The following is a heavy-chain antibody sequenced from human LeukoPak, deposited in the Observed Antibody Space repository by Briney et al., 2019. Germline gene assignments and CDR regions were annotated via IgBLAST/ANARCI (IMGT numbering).Heavy chain of an antibody. D-gene: IGHD3-16*01. CDR2: ISSSSSAI. CDR1: GFSFSTYS. J-gene: IGHJ6*02. CDR3: ARVFGWGVGYGMDV. Sequence: PGGSLRLSCAASGFSFSTYSMNWVRQAPGKGLEWVSYISSSSSAIYSANSVRGRFTISRDNAQNSLYLQMNSLRAEDTAVHYCARVFGWGVGYGMDVWGQGTTVTVSS. V-gene: IGHV3-48*04.